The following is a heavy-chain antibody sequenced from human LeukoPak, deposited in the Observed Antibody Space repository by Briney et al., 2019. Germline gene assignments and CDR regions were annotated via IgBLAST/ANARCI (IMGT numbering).Heavy chain of an antibody. CDR2: INHSGST. CDR3: ASSTVTTFDS. CDR1: GFTFSSYE. J-gene: IGHJ4*02. D-gene: IGHD4-17*01. Sequence: PGGSLRLSCAASGFTFSSYEMNWVRQAPGKGLEWIGEINHSGSTSYNPSLKNRVNISVDTSKNQFSLNLSSVTAADTAVYYCASSTVTTFDSWGQGTLVTVSS. V-gene: IGHV4-34*08.